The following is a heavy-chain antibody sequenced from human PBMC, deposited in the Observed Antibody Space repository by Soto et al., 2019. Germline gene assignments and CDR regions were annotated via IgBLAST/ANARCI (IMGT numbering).Heavy chain of an antibody. CDR2: IDYFGST. D-gene: IGHD3-3*01. CDR1: GLSFSCYY. J-gene: IGHJ4*02. CDR3: ASITIFGVAVATDDE. Sequence: SDTLSLTCALSGLSFSCYYLSLIRPPPGKGLEWIGEIDYFGSTNYNPSLKSRVTISADTSKNQFSLNLASVTAADTAVYYCASITIFGVAVATDDEWGQGTLVTVSS. V-gene: IGHV4-34*01.